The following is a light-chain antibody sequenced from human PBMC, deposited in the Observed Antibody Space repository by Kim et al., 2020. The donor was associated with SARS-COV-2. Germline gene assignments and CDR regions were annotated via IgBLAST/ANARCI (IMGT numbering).Light chain of an antibody. CDR2: GNS. CDR3: QSYDSSLSGSV. J-gene: IGLJ2*01. Sequence: QSVLTQPPSVSGAPGQRVTISCTGSTSNIGAGYGVHWYQQLPGTAPKLLIYGNSNRPSGVPDRFSGSKSGTSASLAITGLQAEDEADYYCQSYDSSLSGSVFGGGTKLIVL. CDR1: TSNIGAGYG. V-gene: IGLV1-40*01.